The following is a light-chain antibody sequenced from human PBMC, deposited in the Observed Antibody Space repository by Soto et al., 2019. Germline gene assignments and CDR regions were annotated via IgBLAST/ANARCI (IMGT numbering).Light chain of an antibody. V-gene: IGLV2-14*01. Sequence: GASSGVGGSNRVSWYRHYPGTAPKLIIYEVGNRPSGISDRFSASKSGNTASLIISGLQPEDEADYYCSSHTIANSWVFGGGTKVTVL. CDR1: SSGVGGSNR. CDR2: EVG. J-gene: IGLJ3*02. CDR3: SSHTIANSWV.